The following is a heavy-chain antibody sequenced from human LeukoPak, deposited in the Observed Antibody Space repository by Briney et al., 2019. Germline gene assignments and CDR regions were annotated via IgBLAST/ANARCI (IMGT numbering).Heavy chain of an antibody. CDR2: IYYSGST. CDR3: ARRVRFGDGWVFDS. V-gene: IGHV4-59*12. D-gene: IGHD5-24*01. Sequence: PSETLSLTCTVSGGSISSYYWSWIRQPPGKGLEWIGYIYYSGSTNYNPSLKSRVTTSVDTSNNQISLNLISVTAADTAVYYCARRVRFGDGWVFDSWGQGTPVTVSS. CDR1: GGSISSYY. J-gene: IGHJ4*02.